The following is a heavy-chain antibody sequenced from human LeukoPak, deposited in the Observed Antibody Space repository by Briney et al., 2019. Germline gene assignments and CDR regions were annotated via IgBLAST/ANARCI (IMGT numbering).Heavy chain of an antibody. CDR1: GGTFSSYA. V-gene: IGHV1-69*13. J-gene: IGHJ4*02. D-gene: IGHD3-22*01. CDR3: ARDEYYYDSSGFDY. CDR2: IIPIFGTA. Sequence: SVKVSCKASGGTFSSYAISWVRQAPGQGLEWMGGIIPIFGTANYAQEFQGRVTITADESTSTAYMELSSLRSEDTAVYYCARDEYYYDSSGFDYWGQGTLVTVSS.